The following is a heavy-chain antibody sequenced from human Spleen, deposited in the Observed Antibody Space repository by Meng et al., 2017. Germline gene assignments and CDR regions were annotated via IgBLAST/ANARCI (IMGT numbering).Heavy chain of an antibody. V-gene: IGHV4-34*01. J-gene: IGHJ5*02. CDR1: GGSFSGYY. Sequence: QGQLQQWGAGLLKPSETLSLTGAVYGGSFSGYYWSWIRQPPGKGLEWIGEINHSGSTNYNPSLKSRVTISVDTSKNQFSLKLNSVTAADTAVYYCASGYGSGSYYNWFDPWGQGTLVTVSS. CDR2: INHSGST. CDR3: ASGYGSGSYYNWFDP. D-gene: IGHD3-10*01.